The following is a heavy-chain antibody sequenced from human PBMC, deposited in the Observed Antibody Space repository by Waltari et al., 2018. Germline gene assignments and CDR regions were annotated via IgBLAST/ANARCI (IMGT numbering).Heavy chain of an antibody. J-gene: IGHJ3*02. V-gene: IGHV4-39*07. D-gene: IGHD3-10*01. Sequence: QLQLQESGPGLVKPSETLSLTCTVSGGSISSSSYYWGWIRQPPGKGLEWIGSSYYSGSTYYNPSLKSRFTISVDTSKNQFSLKLSSVTAADTAVYYCASQDTTMVQGVITGHAFDIWGQGTMVTVSS. CDR3: ASQDTTMVQGVITGHAFDI. CDR2: SYYSGST. CDR1: GGSISSSSYY.